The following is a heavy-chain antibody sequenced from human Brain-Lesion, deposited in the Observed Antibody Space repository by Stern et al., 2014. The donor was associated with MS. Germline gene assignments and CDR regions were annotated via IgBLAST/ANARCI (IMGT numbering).Heavy chain of an antibody. CDR2: ISTSGST. Sequence: QLQLQESGPGLVKPSQTLSLTCTVSGASISSGTYFWTWIRQPAGKGLEWIGRISTSGSTTYNPSLKSRVTISLDTSKKEFPRKLSSVTAADTAVYYCARAYYYDTSGDSDAFNIWGQGTQVTVSS. J-gene: IGHJ3*02. V-gene: IGHV4-61*02. D-gene: IGHD3-22*01. CDR1: GASISSGTYF. CDR3: ARAYYYDTSGDSDAFNI.